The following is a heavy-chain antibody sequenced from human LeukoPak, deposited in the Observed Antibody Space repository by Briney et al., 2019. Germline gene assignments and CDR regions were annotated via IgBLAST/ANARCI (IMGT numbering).Heavy chain of an antibody. D-gene: IGHD3-16*02. CDR2: IYVDGST. V-gene: IGHV3-66*01. CDR1: GLIVSSNY. J-gene: IGHJ4*02. CDR3: ARDLATRQRTGLYDS. Sequence: GGSLRLSCAASGLIVSSNYMSWVRQAPGKGLQWVSVIYVDGSTYYADSVKGRITISRDNSRNTLYLQMNSLRAEDTAVYYCARDLATRQRTGLYDSWGQGALVTVSS.